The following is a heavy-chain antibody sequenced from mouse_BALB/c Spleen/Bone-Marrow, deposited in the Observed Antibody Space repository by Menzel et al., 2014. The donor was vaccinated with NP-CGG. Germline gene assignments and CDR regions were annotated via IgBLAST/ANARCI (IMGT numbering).Heavy chain of an antibody. CDR3: ARHAYYDQTEVSFVY. CDR1: GFTFNNYG. V-gene: IGHV5-9-2*01. Sequence: DVMLVESGGGLVKSGGSLKLSCAASGFTFNNYGMSWVRQTPEKRLEWAATISGGGSYTFYPDSVKGRFTISRDNAKNDLYLQLSSLRSEDTALYYCARHAYYDQTEVSFVYWGQGTLVTVSA. CDR2: ISGGGSYT. D-gene: IGHD2-4*01. J-gene: IGHJ3*01.